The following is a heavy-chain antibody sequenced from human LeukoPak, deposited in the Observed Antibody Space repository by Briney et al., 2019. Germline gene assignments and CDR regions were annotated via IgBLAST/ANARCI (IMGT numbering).Heavy chain of an antibody. V-gene: IGHV3-30*18. Sequence: GGSLRLSCAASGFTFSSYGMHWVRQAPGKGLEWVAVISYDGSNKYYEDSVKGRFTISRDNSKNTLYLQMNNLRAEDTAVYYCAKERNIVIIPAAMGGFDYWGQGTLVTVSS. CDR3: AKERNIVIIPAAMGGFDY. CDR1: GFTFSSYG. D-gene: IGHD2-2*01. CDR2: ISYDGSNK. J-gene: IGHJ4*02.